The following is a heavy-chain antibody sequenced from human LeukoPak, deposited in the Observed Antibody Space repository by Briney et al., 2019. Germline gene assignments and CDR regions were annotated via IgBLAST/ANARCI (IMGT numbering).Heavy chain of an antibody. J-gene: IGHJ4*02. CDR3: ARVSLWFGAIDY. D-gene: IGHD3-10*01. V-gene: IGHV4-59*01. CDR2: IYYSGST. Sequence: PSETLSLTCTVPGGSISSYYWSWIRQPPGKGLEWIGYIYYSGSTNYNPSLKSRVTISVDTSKNQFSLKLSSVTAADTAVYYCARVSLWFGAIDYWGQGTLVTVSS. CDR1: GGSISSYY.